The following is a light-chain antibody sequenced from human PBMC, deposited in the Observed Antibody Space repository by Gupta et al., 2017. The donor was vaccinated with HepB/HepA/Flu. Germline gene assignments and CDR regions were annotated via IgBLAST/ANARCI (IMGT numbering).Light chain of an antibody. CDR1: QGVTYY. J-gene: IGKJ4*01. CDR3: QQRSNWPLT. Sequence: EIVLTQSPATLSLSPGETATLSCRTSQGVTYYLAWYQQKPGQAPRLLLYDTSYRASGIPDRFIGSGSGTEFTLTISSPEPEDFAVYYCQQRSNWPLTFGRGTKVEIK. CDR2: DTS. V-gene: IGKV3-11*01.